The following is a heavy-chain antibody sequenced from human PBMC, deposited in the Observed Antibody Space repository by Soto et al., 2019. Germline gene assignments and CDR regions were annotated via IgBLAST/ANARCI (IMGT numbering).Heavy chain of an antibody. D-gene: IGHD6-13*01. Sequence: EVQLVESGGGLVQPGGSLRLSCAASGFTFSNYWMHWVRQAPGKGLVWVSRINSDGSSTTYADSVKGRFTISRDNAKNTRYLEMNSLKAEDTAVYYCERDTYSSSWYQDWGQGTLVTVSS. CDR2: INSDGSST. CDR1: GFTFSNYW. V-gene: IGHV3-74*01. CDR3: ERDTYSSSWYQD. J-gene: IGHJ4*02.